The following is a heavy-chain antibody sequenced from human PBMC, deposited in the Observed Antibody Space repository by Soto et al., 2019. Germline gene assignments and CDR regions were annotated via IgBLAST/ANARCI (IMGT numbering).Heavy chain of an antibody. Sequence: GESLKISCAASGFTFSSYAMSWVRQAPGKGLEWVSAISGSGGSTYYADSVKGRFTISRDNSKNTLYLQMNSLGAEDTAVYYCAKGVHDFWSGYYILFDYWGQGTLVTVSS. D-gene: IGHD3-3*01. CDR3: AKGVHDFWSGYYILFDY. J-gene: IGHJ4*02. CDR1: GFTFSSYA. V-gene: IGHV3-23*01. CDR2: ISGSGGST.